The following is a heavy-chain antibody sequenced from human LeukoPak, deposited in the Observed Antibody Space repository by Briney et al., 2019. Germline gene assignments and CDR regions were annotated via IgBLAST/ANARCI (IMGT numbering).Heavy chain of an antibody. V-gene: IGHV5-51*01. CDR1: GYSFTSYW. D-gene: IGHD6-19*01. J-gene: IGHJ4*02. Sequence: GESLKISCKGSGYSFTSYWIGWVRQMPGKGLEWMGIIYPGDSDTRYSPSFQGLVTISADTSISTAYLQWSSLKASDTAMYYCARQELYSSGTPDYWGQGTLVTVSS. CDR2: IYPGDSDT. CDR3: ARQELYSSGTPDY.